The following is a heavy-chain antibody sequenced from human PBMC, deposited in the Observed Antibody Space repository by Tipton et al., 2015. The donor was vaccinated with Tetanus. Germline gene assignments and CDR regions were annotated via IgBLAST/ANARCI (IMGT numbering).Heavy chain of an antibody. D-gene: IGHD3-10*01. CDR1: GGSISDKKYY. V-gene: IGHV4-39*02. J-gene: IGHJ5*02. Sequence: SGGSISDKKYYWGWIRQPPGRGLEWIASIYFKGDTYYSPSLKSRLTIAVDTSQNLFSLTLTSVTAADTAIYYCARHLYGYWFDPWGQGAQVTVSS. CDR3: ARHLYGYWFDP. CDR2: IYFKGDT.